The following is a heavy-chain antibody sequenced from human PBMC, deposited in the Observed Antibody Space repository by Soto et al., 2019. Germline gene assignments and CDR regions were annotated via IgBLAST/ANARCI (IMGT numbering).Heavy chain of an antibody. CDR1: CGSISSGGYY. J-gene: IGHJ6*02. CDR2: IYYSGST. CDR3: ARSKPIDYARQHGFYYYGMDV. Sequence: PSETLSLTCTVSCGSISSGGYYWSWIRQHPGKGLEWIGYIYYSGSTYYNPSLKSRVTISVDTSKNQFSLKLSSVTAADTAVYYCARSKPIDYARQHGFYYYGMDVWGQGTTVTVSS. D-gene: IGHD4-17*01. V-gene: IGHV4-31*03.